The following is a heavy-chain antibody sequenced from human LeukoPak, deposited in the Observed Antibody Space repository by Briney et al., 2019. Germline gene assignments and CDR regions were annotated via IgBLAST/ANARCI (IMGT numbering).Heavy chain of an antibody. CDR3: ATATMVRGVLFGYFDY. D-gene: IGHD3-10*01. V-gene: IGHV1-24*01. Sequence: ASVKVSXKVSGYTLTELSMHWVRQAPGKGLEWMGGFDPEDGETIYAQKFQGRVTMTEDTSTDTAYMELSSLRSEDTAVYYCATATMVRGVLFGYFDYWGQGTLVTVSS. CDR2: FDPEDGET. J-gene: IGHJ4*02. CDR1: GYTLTELS.